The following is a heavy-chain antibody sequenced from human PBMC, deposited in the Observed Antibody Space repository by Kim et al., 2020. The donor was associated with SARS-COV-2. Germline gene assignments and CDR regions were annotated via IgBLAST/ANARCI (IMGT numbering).Heavy chain of an antibody. J-gene: IGHJ3*02. V-gene: IGHV7-4-1*02. Sequence: AQGSTGRFVFSLDTSVSTAYLQISSLKAEDTAVYYCARDLGSGSSLSFDIWGQGTMVTVSS. D-gene: IGHD1-26*01. CDR3: ARDLGSGSSLSFDI.